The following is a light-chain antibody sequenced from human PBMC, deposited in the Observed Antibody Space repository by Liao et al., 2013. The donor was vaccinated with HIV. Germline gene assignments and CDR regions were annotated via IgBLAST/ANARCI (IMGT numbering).Light chain of an antibody. CDR3: QAWDSSTVV. CDR2: QDS. Sequence: SYELTQPPSVSVSPGQTASITCSGDDLGNKFVCWYQQKPGQSPALVIHQDSERPPGIPERFSGSNSGNTATLTISGTQAMDEADYYCQAWDSSTVVFGGGTKLTVL. V-gene: IGLV3-1*01. CDR1: DLGNKF. J-gene: IGLJ3*02.